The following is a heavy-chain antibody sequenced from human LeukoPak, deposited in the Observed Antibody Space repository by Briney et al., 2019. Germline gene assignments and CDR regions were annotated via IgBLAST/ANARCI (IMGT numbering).Heavy chain of an antibody. Sequence: TSETLSLTCTVSGVSISSSSYYWGWIRQPPGKGLEWIGSIYYSGSTYYNPSLKSRVTISVDTSKNQFSLKLSSVTAADTAVYYCATLGFSSGYYYYFDHWGQGTLVTVSS. CDR3: ATLGFSSGYYYYFDH. J-gene: IGHJ4*02. CDR2: IYYSGST. CDR1: GVSISSSSYY. V-gene: IGHV4-39*07. D-gene: IGHD3-22*01.